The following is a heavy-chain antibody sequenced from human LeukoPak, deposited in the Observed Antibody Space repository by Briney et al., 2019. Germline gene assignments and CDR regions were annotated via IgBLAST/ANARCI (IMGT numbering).Heavy chain of an antibody. CDR3: ARDLVAIVAPTGEFDY. Sequence: GGSLRLSCAASGFSFEDSGMHWVRQGPGKGLEWVAGISWNSGRIDYADSVKGRFTISRDNAKNSLYLQMNSLRAEDTAVYYCARDLVAIVAPTGEFDYWGQGALVTVSS. CDR1: GFSFEDSG. CDR2: ISWNSGRI. V-gene: IGHV3-9*01. D-gene: IGHD5-12*01. J-gene: IGHJ4*02.